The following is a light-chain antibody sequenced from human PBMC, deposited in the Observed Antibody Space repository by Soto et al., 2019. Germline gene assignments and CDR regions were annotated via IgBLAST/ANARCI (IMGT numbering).Light chain of an antibody. V-gene: IGLV7-46*01. J-gene: IGLJ7*01. CDR3: LLSYNGAPAV. Sequence: QAVVTQESSLTVSPGGTVTLTCDSSIDTVTTSHYPSWFQLKPGQAPKTLIYDTTNRHSWTPARFSGSILGGKAALILSGAQPEDEAEYYCLLSYNGAPAVFGGGTQLTVL. CDR2: DTT. CDR1: IDTVTTSHY.